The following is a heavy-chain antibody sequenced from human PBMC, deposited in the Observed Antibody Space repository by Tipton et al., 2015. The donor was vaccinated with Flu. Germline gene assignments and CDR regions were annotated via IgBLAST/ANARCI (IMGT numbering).Heavy chain of an antibody. CDR2: IYTSGST. V-gene: IGHV4-4*07. D-gene: IGHD6-19*01. CDR3: ARGYSSGHHDY. J-gene: IGHJ4*02. CDR1: GGSISSYY. Sequence: TLSLTCTVSGGSISSYYWSWIRQPAGKGLEWIGRIYTSGSTNYNPSPKSRVTMSVDTSKNKFSLKLSSVTAADTAVYYCARGYSSGHHDYWGQGTLVTVSS.